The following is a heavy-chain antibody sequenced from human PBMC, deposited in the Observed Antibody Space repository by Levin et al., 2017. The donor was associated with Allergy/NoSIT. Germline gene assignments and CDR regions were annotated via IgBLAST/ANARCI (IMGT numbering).Heavy chain of an antibody. CDR1: GGTFSYYA. V-gene: IGHV1-69*01. J-gene: IGHJ6*03. D-gene: IGHD1/OR15-1a*01. CDR2: IIPIYGTA. CDR3: ARGVVSGTYYHYYMDV. Sequence: PGESLKISCQASGGTFSYYAISWVRQAPGQGLEWMGGIIPIYGTAKYAQKFQGRVTVTADGPTSTAYMELSSLRSEDTAVYYCARGVVSGTYYHYYMDVWGKGTTVTVSS.